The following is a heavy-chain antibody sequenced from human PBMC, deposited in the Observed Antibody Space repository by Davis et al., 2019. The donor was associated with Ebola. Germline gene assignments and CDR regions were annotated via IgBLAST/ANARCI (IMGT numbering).Heavy chain of an antibody. D-gene: IGHD2-21*02. CDR1: GDSIRSPTYY. V-gene: IGHV4-39*01. J-gene: IGHJ6*02. CDR3: ARQKGVTSFYYGLDV. Sequence: PSETLSLTCSVSGDSIRSPTYYWAWIRQPPGKGLEWIGDIFYSGTTYYNPSLTSRVTISVDTSQNQFSLTLKSVTAADTAIYYCARQKGVTSFYYGLDVWGRGTTVTVSS. CDR2: IFYSGTT.